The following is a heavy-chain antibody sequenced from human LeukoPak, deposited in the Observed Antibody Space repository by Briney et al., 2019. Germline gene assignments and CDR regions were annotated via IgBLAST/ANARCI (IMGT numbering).Heavy chain of an antibody. J-gene: IGHJ4*02. Sequence: PGGSLRLSCAASGFTFSSYAMNWVRQAPGKGLEWVSSISSSSSYIYYADSVKGRFTISRDNAKNSLYLQMNSLRAEDTAVYYCAKARDTAMTTPFDYWGQGTLVTVSS. CDR3: AKARDTAMTTPFDY. D-gene: IGHD5-18*01. CDR1: GFTFSSYA. V-gene: IGHV3-21*04. CDR2: ISSSSSYI.